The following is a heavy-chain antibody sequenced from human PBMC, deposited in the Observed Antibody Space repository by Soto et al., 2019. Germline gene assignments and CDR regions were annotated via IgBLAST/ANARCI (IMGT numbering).Heavy chain of an antibody. D-gene: IGHD3-16*01. Sequence: PGGSLRLSCAASGFTLSTYWMHWVRQAPGKGLVWVSRLDNDGTNTRYADSVKGRFTVSRDNGKNTVYLQMDSLRAEDTAVYYCARDGGTYFDYWGQGTLVTVSS. CDR3: ARDGGTYFDY. CDR2: LDNDGTNT. CDR1: GFTLSTYW. V-gene: IGHV3-74*01. J-gene: IGHJ4*02.